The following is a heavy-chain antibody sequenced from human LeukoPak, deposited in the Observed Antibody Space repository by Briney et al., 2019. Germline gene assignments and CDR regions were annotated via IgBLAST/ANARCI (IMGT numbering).Heavy chain of an antibody. Sequence: SETLSLTCTVSGGSINRYYWSWIRQTPGKGLEWIGFISYTGSTEYYPSLKSRVTISVDTSKNQFSLKLSSVTAADTAVYYCARATFGGDIDYWGQGTLVTVSS. V-gene: IGHV4-59*01. CDR2: ISYTGST. D-gene: IGHD3-16*02. CDR3: ARATFGGDIDY. CDR1: GGSINRYY. J-gene: IGHJ4*02.